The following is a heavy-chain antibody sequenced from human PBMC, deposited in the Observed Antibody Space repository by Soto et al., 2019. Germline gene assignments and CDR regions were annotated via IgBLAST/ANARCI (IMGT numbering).Heavy chain of an antibody. CDR1: GFTFSNYA. Sequence: XGSLRLACSAAGFTFSNYAISWVRQAPGKGLEWVSAISENGGSTYYADSVKGRFTISRDNSKGALSLQMNSLRAEDTAVYYCAKRTSVPGGHLDDYWGHGPLVTVSS. CDR2: ISENGGST. V-gene: IGHV3-23*01. J-gene: IGHJ4*01. D-gene: IGHD4-17*01. CDR3: AKRTSVPGGHLDDY.